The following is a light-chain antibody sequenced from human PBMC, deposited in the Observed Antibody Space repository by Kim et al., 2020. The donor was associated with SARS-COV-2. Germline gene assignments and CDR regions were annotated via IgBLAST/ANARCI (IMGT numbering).Light chain of an antibody. J-gene: IGLJ2*01. CDR1: VLAKKY. CDR2: KDS. Sequence: SYELTQPSSVSVSPGQPARITCSGDVLAKKYARWFQQKPGQAPVLVIYKDSARPSGIPERFSGSSSGTTVTLTISGAQVEDEADYYCYSAADNIVIFGGGTQLTVL. CDR3: YSAADNIVI. V-gene: IGLV3-27*01.